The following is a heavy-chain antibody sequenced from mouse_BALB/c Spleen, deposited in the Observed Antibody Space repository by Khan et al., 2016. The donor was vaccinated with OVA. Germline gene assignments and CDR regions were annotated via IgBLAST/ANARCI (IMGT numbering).Heavy chain of an antibody. CDR1: GDSITSGY. V-gene: IGHV3-8*02. D-gene: IGHD1-1*01. Sequence: EVQLQESGPSLVKPSQTLSLTCSVTGDSITSGYWNWIRNFPGNKLEYMGYISYSGNTYYNPSLKSRISITRDTSKNQNYLQLNYVTPEDTATYCSACELRGFAYWGQGTLVTVAA. J-gene: IGHJ3*01. CDR3: ACELRGFAY. CDR2: ISYSGNT.